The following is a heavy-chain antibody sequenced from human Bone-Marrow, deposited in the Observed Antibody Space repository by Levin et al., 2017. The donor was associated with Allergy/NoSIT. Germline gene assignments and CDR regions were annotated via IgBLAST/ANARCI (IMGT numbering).Heavy chain of an antibody. V-gene: IGHV3-11*05. D-gene: IGHD3-9*01. Sequence: GESLKISCAASGFTFSDYYMSWIRQAPGKGLEWVSYISSSSSYTNYADSVKGRFTISRDNAKNSLYLQMNSLRAEDTAVYYCARDLRYFDWLSLDYWGQGTLVTVSS. CDR1: GFTFSDYY. J-gene: IGHJ4*02. CDR2: ISSSSSYT. CDR3: ARDLRYFDWLSLDY.